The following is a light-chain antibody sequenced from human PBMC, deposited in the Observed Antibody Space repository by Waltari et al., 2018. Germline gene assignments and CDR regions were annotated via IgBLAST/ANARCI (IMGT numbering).Light chain of an antibody. J-gene: IGKJ2*01. V-gene: IGKV1-5*01. CDR3: QQYNSYPYT. CDR1: QSISSW. Sequence: DIQMTQSPSTLSASVGARVTITCRARQSISSWLAWYQQKPGKAPKLLIYDASSLESGVPSRFSGSGSGTEFTLTISSLQPDDFATYYCQQYNSYPYTFGQGTKLEIK. CDR2: DAS.